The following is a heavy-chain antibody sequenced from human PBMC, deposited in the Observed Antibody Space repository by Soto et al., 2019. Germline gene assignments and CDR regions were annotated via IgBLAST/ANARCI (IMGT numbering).Heavy chain of an antibody. CDR2: ISSSSSYI. Sequence: PGGSLRLSCAASGFTFSSYSMNWVRQAPGKGLEWVSSISSSSSYIYYADSVKGRFTISRDNAKNSLYLQMNSLRAEDTAVYYCARDLSIAARPGVRFDPWGQGTLVTVSS. V-gene: IGHV3-21*01. J-gene: IGHJ5*02. D-gene: IGHD6-6*01. CDR3: ARDLSIAARPGVRFDP. CDR1: GFTFSSYS.